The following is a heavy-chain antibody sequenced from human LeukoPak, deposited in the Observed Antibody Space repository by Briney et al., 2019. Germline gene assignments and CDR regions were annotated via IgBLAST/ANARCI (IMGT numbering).Heavy chain of an antibody. D-gene: IGHD6-6*01. V-gene: IGHV4-59*01. Sequence: SETLSLTCTVSGGSISSYYWSWIRQPPGKGLEWIGYIYYSGSTNYNPSLKSRVTISVDTSKNQFSLKLSSVTAADTAVYYCARVDPDSSSTLEVFDYWGQGTPVTVSS. CDR3: ARVDPDSSSTLEVFDY. J-gene: IGHJ4*02. CDR1: GGSISSYY. CDR2: IYYSGST.